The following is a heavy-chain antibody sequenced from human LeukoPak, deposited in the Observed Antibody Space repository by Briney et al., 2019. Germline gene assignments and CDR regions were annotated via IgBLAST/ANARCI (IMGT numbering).Heavy chain of an antibody. D-gene: IGHD1-26*01. Sequence: SETLSLTCTVSGGSISSYYWSWLRQPPGKDLEWIGYIYYSGTTNYNPSLNSRVTISLDASNKQLSLTLSSVTAADTAVYYCASLELIGEKRGAFHTWGRGTMVTVSS. CDR1: GGSISSYY. CDR2: IYYSGTT. J-gene: IGHJ3*02. V-gene: IGHV4-59*01. CDR3: ASLELIGEKRGAFHT.